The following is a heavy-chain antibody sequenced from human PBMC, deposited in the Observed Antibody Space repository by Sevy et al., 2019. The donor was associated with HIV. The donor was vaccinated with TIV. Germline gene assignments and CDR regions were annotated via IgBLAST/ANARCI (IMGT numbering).Heavy chain of an antibody. V-gene: IGHV4-30-4*01. D-gene: IGHD4-17*01. CDR3: VEAGYGDYVRWFDP. CDR1: GGSISRDDYY. Sequence: SETLSLTCTVSGGSISRDDYYWNWIRQPPGKGLEWIGSIYYSGKTDYNPSLKSRVTISVETSKKQFSLRLRSVTAADTAVYYCVEAGYGDYVRWFDPWGQGTLVTVSS. J-gene: IGHJ5*02. CDR2: IYYSGKT.